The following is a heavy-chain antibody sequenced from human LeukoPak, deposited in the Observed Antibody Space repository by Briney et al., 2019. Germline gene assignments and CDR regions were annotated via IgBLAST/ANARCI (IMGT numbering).Heavy chain of an antibody. J-gene: IGHJ4*02. CDR1: GGSISSSSYY. CDR3: ARHRAGGSSWFYYFDS. Sequence: SETLSLTCTVSGGSISSSSYYWGWIRQPPGKGLEWIGSIYYSGSTYYNPSLKSRVTISVDTSKNQFSLKLSSVTAADTAVYYCARHRAGGSSWFYYFDSWGQGTLVTVSS. D-gene: IGHD6-13*01. V-gene: IGHV4-39*01. CDR2: IYYSGST.